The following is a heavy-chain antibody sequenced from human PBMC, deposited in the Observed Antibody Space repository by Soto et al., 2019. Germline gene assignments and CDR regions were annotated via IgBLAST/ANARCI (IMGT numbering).Heavy chain of an antibody. D-gene: IGHD5-18*01. CDR3: ARDCPAYSYGYGYYYGMDV. V-gene: IGHV4-31*02. J-gene: IGHJ6*02. Sequence: TGIVSPGSPSRLGYCRCWIRQHPGKGLEWIGYIYYSGSTYYNPSLKSRVTISVDASKNQFSLKLSSVTAADTAVYYCARDCPAYSYGYGYYYGMDVWGQGTTVS. CDR1: PGSPSRLGYC. CDR2: IYYSGST.